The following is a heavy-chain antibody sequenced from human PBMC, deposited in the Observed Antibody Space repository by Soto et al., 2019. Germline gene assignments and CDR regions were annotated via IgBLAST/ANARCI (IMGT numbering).Heavy chain of an antibody. CDR2: INAGNGNT. Sequence: QAHLVQSGAEVKMPGDSVQVSCKASGFTSTNYNFHWVRQAPGQSLEWMGRINAGNGNTQYSQNFQGRVTFTSDPSASTAFMELTSLRFEDRAVYYCATDYGSNWRLWGQGTLVSVSS. CDR1: GFTSTNYN. J-gene: IGHJ4*02. CDR3: ATDYGSNWRL. V-gene: IGHV1-3*01. D-gene: IGHD6-13*01.